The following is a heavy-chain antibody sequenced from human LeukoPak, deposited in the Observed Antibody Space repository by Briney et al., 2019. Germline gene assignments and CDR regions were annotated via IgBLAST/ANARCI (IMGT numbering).Heavy chain of an antibody. J-gene: IGHJ5*02. CDR3: ARVPGAYYGFLIGFGSGWFDP. CDR1: GSAINIGYS. CDR2: ISPKGIT. V-gene: IGHV4-38-2*02. D-gene: IGHD3-3*01. Sequence: SETLSLTCLVSGSAINIGYSWGWIRQSPGKGLEWIGGISPKGITYYNPSLRSRVTISEDTSKNQFSLKLSAVTATDTAMYYCARVPGAYYGFLIGFGSGWFDPWGQGILVSVSS.